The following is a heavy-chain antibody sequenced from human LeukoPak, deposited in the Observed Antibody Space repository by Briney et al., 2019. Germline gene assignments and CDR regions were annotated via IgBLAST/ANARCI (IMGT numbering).Heavy chain of an antibody. D-gene: IGHD5-18*01. CDR3: ARGAASSNWFDP. V-gene: IGHV3-33*01. Sequence: PGRSLRLSCAASGFTFSSYGMHWVRQAPGKGLGWVAVIWYDGSNKYYADSVKGRFTISRDNSKNTLYLQMNSLRAEDTAVYYCARGAASSNWFDPWGQGTLVTVSS. CDR2: IWYDGSNK. J-gene: IGHJ5*02. CDR1: GFTFSSYG.